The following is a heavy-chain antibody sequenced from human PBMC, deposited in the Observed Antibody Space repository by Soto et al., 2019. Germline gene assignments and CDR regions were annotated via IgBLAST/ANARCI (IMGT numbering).Heavy chain of an antibody. Sequence: SETLSLTCAVYGGSFSGYYWSWIRQPPGKGLEWIGEINHSGSTNYNPSLKSRVTISVDTSKNQFSLKLRSVTAADTAVYYCAREVLWFGDYYYGMDVWGQGTTVTVSS. V-gene: IGHV4-34*01. D-gene: IGHD3-10*01. J-gene: IGHJ6*02. CDR1: GGSFSGYY. CDR3: AREVLWFGDYYYGMDV. CDR2: INHSGST.